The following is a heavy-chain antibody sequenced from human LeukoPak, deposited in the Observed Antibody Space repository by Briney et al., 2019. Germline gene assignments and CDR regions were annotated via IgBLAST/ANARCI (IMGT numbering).Heavy chain of an antibody. CDR1: GFTFSSNW. Sequence: GGSLRLSCAASGFTFSSNWMSWVRQAPGKGLEWVANIKEDGSEKNSVDSVKGRFTISRDNAKNSLYLQMNSLRVEDTAVYYCARDLPAVGGGYFDYWGQGTLVTVSS. J-gene: IGHJ4*02. CDR2: IKEDGSEK. V-gene: IGHV3-7*01. D-gene: IGHD2-2*01. CDR3: ARDLPAVGGGYFDY.